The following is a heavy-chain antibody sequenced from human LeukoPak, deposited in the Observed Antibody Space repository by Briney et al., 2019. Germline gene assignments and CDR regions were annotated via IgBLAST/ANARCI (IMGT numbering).Heavy chain of an antibody. CDR2: IYYSGST. CDR1: GGSISSGDYY. CDR3: ARGVYCGCDCYWCDP. Sequence: SETLSLTCTVSGGSISSGDYYWSWIGQPPGKGLEWIGYIYYSGSTYYNPSLKSRVTISVDTSKNQFSLKLSSVTAADTAVYYCARGVYCGCDCYWCDPWGQGTLVTVSS. J-gene: IGHJ5*02. V-gene: IGHV4-30-4*08. D-gene: IGHD2-21*01.